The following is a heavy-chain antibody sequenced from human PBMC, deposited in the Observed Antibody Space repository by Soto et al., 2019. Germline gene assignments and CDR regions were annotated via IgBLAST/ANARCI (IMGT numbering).Heavy chain of an antibody. CDR2: ISAYNGNT. D-gene: IGHD1-7*01. CDR1: GYTFTSYG. V-gene: IGHV1-18*04. CDR3: AAYLTSNWNSDFDY. Sequence: APVKVSCKASGYTFTSYGISWVRQAPGQGLEWMGWISAYNGNTKYAQKFQGRVTMTTDTSTSTAYMELRSLRSDDTAVYYCAAYLTSNWNSDFDYWGQGALVTVSS. J-gene: IGHJ4*02.